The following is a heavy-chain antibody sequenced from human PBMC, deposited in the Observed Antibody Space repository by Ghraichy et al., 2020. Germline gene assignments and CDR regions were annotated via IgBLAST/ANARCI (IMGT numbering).Heavy chain of an antibody. J-gene: IGHJ4*02. CDR3: ARDLGVDGSGSSDY. D-gene: IGHD3-10*01. CDR1: GGTFSSYA. CDR2: IIPILGIA. V-gene: IGHV1-69*04. Sequence: SVKVSCKASGGTFSSYAISWVRQAPGQGLEWMGRIIPILGIANYAQKFQGRVTITADNSTSTAYMELSSLRSEDTAVYYCARDLGVDGSGSSDYWGQGTLVTVSS.